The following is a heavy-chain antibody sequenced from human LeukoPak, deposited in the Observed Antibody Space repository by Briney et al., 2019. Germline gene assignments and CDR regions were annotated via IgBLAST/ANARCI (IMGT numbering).Heavy chain of an antibody. J-gene: IGHJ3*02. CDR3: ARAGTRAGGAFDI. Sequence: SETLSLTCTVSGGSITGYYWSWIRQSPGKGLECIAYVFSTGNTNYNTSLYSRLTISVDTSKNQFSLNLSSVTAADTAVYFCARAGTRAGGAFDIWGQGTMVTVSS. CDR2: VFSTGNT. V-gene: IGHV4-59*08. D-gene: IGHD4-23*01. CDR1: GGSITGYY.